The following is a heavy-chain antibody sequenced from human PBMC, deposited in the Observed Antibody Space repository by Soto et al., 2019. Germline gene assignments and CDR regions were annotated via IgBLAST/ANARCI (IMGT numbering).Heavy chain of an antibody. D-gene: IGHD6-19*01. Sequence: QVQLVQSGAEVKKPGASVKVSCKASGYTFTSYAMHWVRQAPGQRLEWMGWINAGNGNTKYSQKFQGRVTITRDTSASTAYMELSSLRSEDTAVYYCARTQSGKAMAGTRGFDPWGQGTLVTVSS. CDR2: INAGNGNT. CDR3: ARTQSGKAMAGTRGFDP. V-gene: IGHV1-3*01. CDR1: GYTFTSYA. J-gene: IGHJ5*02.